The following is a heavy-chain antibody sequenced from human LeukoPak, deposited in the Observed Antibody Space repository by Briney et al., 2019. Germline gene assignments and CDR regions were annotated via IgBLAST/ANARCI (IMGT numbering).Heavy chain of an antibody. CDR1: GFTFSSSI. Sequence: PGGSLRLSCAASGFTFSSSIMNWFRQAPGKGLEWVASISRNSTYIHYADSVKGRFTISRDNARNSLFLQMNSLRAEDTAIYYCASDEGNYFDYWGQGTLVTVSS. CDR3: ASDEGNYFDY. CDR2: ISRNSTYI. J-gene: IGHJ4*02. V-gene: IGHV3-21*01.